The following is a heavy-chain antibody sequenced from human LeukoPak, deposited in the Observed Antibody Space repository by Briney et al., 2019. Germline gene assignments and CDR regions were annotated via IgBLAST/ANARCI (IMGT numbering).Heavy chain of an antibody. J-gene: IGHJ4*02. Sequence: GGSLRPSCAASGFTFSSYSMNWVRQAPGKGLEWVSSISSSSSYIYYADSVKGRFTISRDNAKNSLYLQMNSLRAEDTAVYYCARDERRSGYSLYWGQGTLITVSS. V-gene: IGHV3-21*01. D-gene: IGHD3-22*01. CDR1: GFTFSSYS. CDR2: ISSSSSYI. CDR3: ARDERRSGYSLY.